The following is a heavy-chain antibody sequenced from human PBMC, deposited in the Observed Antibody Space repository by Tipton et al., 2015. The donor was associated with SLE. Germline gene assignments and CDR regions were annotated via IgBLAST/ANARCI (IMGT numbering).Heavy chain of an antibody. D-gene: IGHD3-3*01. CDR2: INHSGST. CDR1: GGSFSGYY. J-gene: IGHJ5*02. CDR3: ARDVEWT. V-gene: IGHV4-34*01. Sequence: TLSLTCAVYGGSFSGYYWSWIRQPPGKGLEWIGEINHSGSTNYNPSLKSRVTISVDTSKNQFSLKLSSVTAADTALYYCARDVEWTWGQGTLVTVSS.